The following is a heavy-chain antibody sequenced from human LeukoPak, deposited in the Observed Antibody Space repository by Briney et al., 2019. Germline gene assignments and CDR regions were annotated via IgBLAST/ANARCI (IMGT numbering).Heavy chain of an antibody. D-gene: IGHD6-19*01. CDR2: IKSKTDAGTT. CDR1: GFTFSNAW. CDR3: TTQPLDSSGWFSNWFDP. J-gene: IGHJ5*02. Sequence: GGSLRLSCAASGFTFSNAWMSWVRQAPGKGLEWVGRIKSKTDAGTTDYAAPVKARFPISRDDSKNTLYLQMNSLKTEDTAVYYCTTQPLDSSGWFSNWFDPWGQGTLVTVSS. V-gene: IGHV3-15*01.